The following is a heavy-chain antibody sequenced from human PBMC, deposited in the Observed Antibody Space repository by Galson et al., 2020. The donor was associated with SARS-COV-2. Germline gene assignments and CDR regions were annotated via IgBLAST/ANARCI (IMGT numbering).Heavy chain of an antibody. CDR2: ISGRGGST. CDR1: AFTFSTYA. J-gene: IGHJ4*02. D-gene: IGHD5-12*01. V-gene: IGHV3-23*01. Sequence: GGSLRLSCAASAFTFSTYAMSWVSQAPGKGLEWVSAISGRGGSTYYADSVKGRFTISRDNSKNTLYLQRNSLRAEDTAVYYCAKVRGDSGYDYLLDYWGQGTLVIVSS. CDR3: AKVRGDSGYDYLLDY.